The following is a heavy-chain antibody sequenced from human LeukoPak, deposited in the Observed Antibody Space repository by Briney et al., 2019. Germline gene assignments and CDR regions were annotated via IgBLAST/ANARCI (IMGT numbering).Heavy chain of an antibody. D-gene: IGHD3-10*01. Sequence: SGGSLRLSCAASGFTFDDYAMHWVRQAPGKGLEWVSGISWNSGSIGYADSVEGRFTISRDNAKNSLYLQMNSLRAEDTALYYCAKDYGSGSPYWYFDLWGRGTLVTVSS. V-gene: IGHV3-9*01. CDR2: ISWNSGSI. J-gene: IGHJ2*01. CDR3: AKDYGSGSPYWYFDL. CDR1: GFTFDDYA.